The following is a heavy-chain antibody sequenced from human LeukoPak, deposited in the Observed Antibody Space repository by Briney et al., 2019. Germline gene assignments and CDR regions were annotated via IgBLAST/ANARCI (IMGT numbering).Heavy chain of an antibody. CDR1: GFTFSSYS. CDR3: ARGIAVAGSTPYYFDY. D-gene: IGHD6-19*01. J-gene: IGHJ4*02. Sequence: GGSLRLSCAASGFTFSSYSMNWVRQAPGKGLEWVSSISSSSSYIYYADSVKGRFTISRDNAKNSLYLQMNSLRAEDTAVYYCARGIAVAGSTPYYFDYWGQGTLVTVSS. CDR2: ISSSSSYI. V-gene: IGHV3-21*01.